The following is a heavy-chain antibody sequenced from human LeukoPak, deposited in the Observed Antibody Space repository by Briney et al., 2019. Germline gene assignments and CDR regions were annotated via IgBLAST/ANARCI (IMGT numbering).Heavy chain of an antibody. D-gene: IGHD2/OR15-2a*01. CDR3: AREGNGLLSKDFDY. Sequence: GASMKVSCKSSGFTFTDYYIHWVRQAPGQGLEWMGYIGPHSSATSSPQEFQGRVTMTRDTSMSTAYMELTRLTSDDTAVKYCAREGNGLLSKDFDYWGQGNLVTV. J-gene: IGHJ4*02. CDR2: IGPHSSAT. V-gene: IGHV1-2*02. CDR1: GFTFTDYY.